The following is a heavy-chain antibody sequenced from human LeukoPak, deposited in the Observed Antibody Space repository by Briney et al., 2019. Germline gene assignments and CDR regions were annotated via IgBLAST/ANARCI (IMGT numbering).Heavy chain of an antibody. Sequence: SVKVSCKASGGTFSSYSIIWVRQAPGQGLEWMGGIMPLFNTANYAQQFQGRVTITTDESTSTAYMELSSLRSEDTAVYYCASGRHSSGCDYWGQGTLVTVSS. J-gene: IGHJ4*02. CDR2: IMPLFNTA. CDR3: ASGRHSSGCDY. CDR1: GGTFSSYS. V-gene: IGHV1-69*05. D-gene: IGHD3-22*01.